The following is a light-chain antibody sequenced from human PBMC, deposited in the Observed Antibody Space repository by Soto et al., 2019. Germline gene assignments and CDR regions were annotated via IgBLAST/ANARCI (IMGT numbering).Light chain of an antibody. V-gene: IGKV3-20*01. CDR3: QQYGSSQYT. Sequence: VLTPSPGTLSLSPGDRAPLSCRASPSVSSSYLAWYQQKPGQAPRLLIYGASSRATGIPDRFSGSGSGTDFTLTISRLEPEDFAVYYCQQYGSSQYTFGQGTKLEIK. J-gene: IGKJ2*01. CDR1: PSVSSSY. CDR2: GAS.